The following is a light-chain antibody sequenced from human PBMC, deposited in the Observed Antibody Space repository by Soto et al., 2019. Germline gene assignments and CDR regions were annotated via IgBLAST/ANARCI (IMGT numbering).Light chain of an antibody. CDR2: DDN. CDR3: GSWDSRLSAYV. V-gene: IGLV1-51*01. J-gene: IGLJ1*01. CDR1: SSNIGGNS. Sequence: QSVMTQPPSVSAAPGQKVTISCSGSSSNIGGNSVSWYQQLPGTAPKRLIYDDNKRPSGIPDRFYGSKSGTSATLGITGFQTGDEADYYCGSWDSRLSAYVFGTGTKLTVL.